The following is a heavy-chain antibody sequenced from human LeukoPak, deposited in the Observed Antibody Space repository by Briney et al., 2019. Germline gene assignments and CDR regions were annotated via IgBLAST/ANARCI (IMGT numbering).Heavy chain of an antibody. CDR1: GYSFTSYW. Sequence: GESLQISCKDSGYSFTSYWIGWVRQMPGKGLEWMGIIYPGDSDTRYSPSFQGQVTISADKSINTAYLQWSSLKAPDTAMYYCARSRAPGAADAFDIWGQGIMVTVSS. CDR2: IYPGDSDT. V-gene: IGHV5-51*01. D-gene: IGHD7-27*01. J-gene: IGHJ3*02. CDR3: ARSRAPGAADAFDI.